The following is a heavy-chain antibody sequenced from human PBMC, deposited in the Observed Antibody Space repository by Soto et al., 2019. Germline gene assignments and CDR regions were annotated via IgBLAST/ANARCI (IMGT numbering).Heavy chain of an antibody. CDR2: INWNGGST. Sequence: EVQLVESGGGVVRPGGSLRLSCAASGFTFDDYGMSWVRQAPGKGLEWVSGINWNGGSTGYADSVKGRFTISRDNAKNXXYLQMNSLRAEDTALYYCARAHRPPPDYGDRTVDYWGQGTLVTVSS. CDR3: ARAHRPPPDYGDRTVDY. V-gene: IGHV3-20*04. D-gene: IGHD4-17*01. J-gene: IGHJ4*02. CDR1: GFTFDDYG.